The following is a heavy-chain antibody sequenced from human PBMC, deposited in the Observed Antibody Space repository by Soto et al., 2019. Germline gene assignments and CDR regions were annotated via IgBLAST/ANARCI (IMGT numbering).Heavy chain of an antibody. D-gene: IGHD5-12*01. Sequence: PXGSLRLSCAVSGXTFSSYCMNWVRQAPGKGLEWVAYICTSGKTIYFADSVRGRFTISRYNANNSLYLQMNILIADDTAVYFCARHPDIYSGKFAHCLHVWGRRTKLTVS. J-gene: IGHJ6*01. CDR1: GXTFSSYC. CDR2: ICTSGKTI. V-gene: IGHV3-48*03. CDR3: ARHPDIYSGKFAHCLHV.